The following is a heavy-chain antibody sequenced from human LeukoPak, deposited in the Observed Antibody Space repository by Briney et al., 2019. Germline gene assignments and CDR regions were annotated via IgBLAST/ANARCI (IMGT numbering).Heavy chain of an antibody. Sequence: SGTLSLTCTVSSGSISSGDYYWSWIRQPPGKGLEWIGYISYTGTTYYNPSLKSRVTISEDTSKNLFSLKLNSVTAADTAVYYCARLGTAPFDYWGQGTLVTVAS. CDR3: ARLGTAPFDY. CDR2: ISYTGTT. J-gene: IGHJ4*02. D-gene: IGHD2-21*02. CDR1: SGSISSGDYY. V-gene: IGHV4-30-4*08.